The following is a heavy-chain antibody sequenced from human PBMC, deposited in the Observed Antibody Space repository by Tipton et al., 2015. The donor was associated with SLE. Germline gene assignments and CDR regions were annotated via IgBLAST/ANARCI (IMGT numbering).Heavy chain of an antibody. Sequence: GSLRLSCAASGFTLNSNYMSWVRQAPGKGLAWVSVIYSGGSTYYADSVMGRFTISRDISKNTLYLQMNSLRAEDTAVYYCARGYTADYGDYLDYWGQGTLVVVSS. CDR1: GFTLNSNY. CDR3: ARGYTADYGDYLDY. D-gene: IGHD4-17*01. CDR2: IYSGGST. V-gene: IGHV3-66*02. J-gene: IGHJ4*02.